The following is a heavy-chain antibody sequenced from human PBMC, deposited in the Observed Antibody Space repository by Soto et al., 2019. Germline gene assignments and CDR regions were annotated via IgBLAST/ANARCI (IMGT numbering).Heavy chain of an antibody. J-gene: IGHJ6*03. CDR2: ISSNGGST. Sequence: PGGSLRLSCAASGFTFSSYAMHWVRQAPGKGLEYVSAISSNGGSTYYANSVKGRFTISRDNSKNTLYLQMGSLRAEDMAVYYYVTGYCGGSACQAYAYHYFMDVWGKGTTVTVSS. D-gene: IGHD2-21*01. CDR1: GFTFSSYA. CDR3: VTGYCGGSACQAYAYHYFMDV. V-gene: IGHV3-64*01.